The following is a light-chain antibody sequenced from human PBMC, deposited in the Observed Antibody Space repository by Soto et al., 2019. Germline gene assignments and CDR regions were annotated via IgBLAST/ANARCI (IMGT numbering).Light chain of an antibody. J-gene: IGLJ1*01. Sequence: QSALTQPRSVSGSPGQSVTVSCIGTSSDVGGYKSVSWYQQYPGKAPKLMIYDVSERPSGVPNRFSGSKSGNTASLTISGIQAEDEADYYCRSYVGSYSYVFAKGTKVTVL. CDR2: DVS. CDR3: RSYVGSYSYV. V-gene: IGLV2-11*01. CDR1: SSDVGGYKS.